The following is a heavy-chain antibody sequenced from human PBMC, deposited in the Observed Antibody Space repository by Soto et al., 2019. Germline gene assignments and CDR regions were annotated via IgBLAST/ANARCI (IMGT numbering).Heavy chain of an antibody. D-gene: IGHD5-18*01. CDR2: ISYDGSNK. CDR1: GFTFSSYG. J-gene: IGHJ4*02. Sequence: GGSLRLSCAASGFTFSSYGMHWVRQAPGKGLEWVAVISYDGSNKYYADSVKGRFTISRDNSKNTLYLQMNSLRAEDTAVYYCAKDLIGGGYSYGYPHRAFDYWGQGTLVTSPQ. V-gene: IGHV3-30*18. CDR3: AKDLIGGGYSYGYPHRAFDY.